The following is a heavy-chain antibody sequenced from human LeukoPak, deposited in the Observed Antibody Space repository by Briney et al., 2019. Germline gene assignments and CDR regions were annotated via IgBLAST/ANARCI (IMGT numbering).Heavy chain of an antibody. Sequence: ASVKVSCKASVHTFTTYYVHLVRQAPGQGLEWMGVINPSGDGTNYPQRFQGRVTLTRDTSTSTVYMELSSLRSEDTAIYYCAKETPNTGWFDPWGQGTLVTVSS. CDR2: INPSGDGT. V-gene: IGHV1-46*01. CDR1: VHTFTTYY. CDR3: AKETPNTGWFDP. D-gene: IGHD1-14*01. J-gene: IGHJ5*02.